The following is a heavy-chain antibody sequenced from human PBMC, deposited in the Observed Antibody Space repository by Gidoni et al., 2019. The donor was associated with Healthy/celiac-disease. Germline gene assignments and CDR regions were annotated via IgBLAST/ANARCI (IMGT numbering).Heavy chain of an antibody. CDR1: GGSISSGSYY. J-gene: IGHJ4*02. CDR2: IYTSWIT. Sequence: QVQLQESGPGLVKPSQTLSLTCTVSGGSISSGSYYWSWIRQPAGKGLEWIGRIYTSWITNYNPSLKSRVTISVDTSKNQFSLKLSSVTAADTAVYYCARANTAMAGLGVDYWGQGTLVTVSS. D-gene: IGHD5-18*01. CDR3: ARANTAMAGLGVDY. V-gene: IGHV4-61*02.